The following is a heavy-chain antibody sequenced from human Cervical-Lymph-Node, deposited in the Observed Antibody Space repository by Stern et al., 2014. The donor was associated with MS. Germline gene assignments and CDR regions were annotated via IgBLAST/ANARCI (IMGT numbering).Heavy chain of an antibody. CDR2: IPYDGSEKSSN. V-gene: IGHV3-30*04. CDR3: ARDFSISSPFDY. D-gene: IGHD6-6*01. CDR1: GFTFIHYA. Sequence: VQLVESGGGLVQPGRPLRLSCAASGFTFIHYAMPWVRQAPATGLERVAFIPYDGSEKSSNYSADSVTGRFTISRDSSKNTVYLQMNSLRADDTAVYYCARDFSISSPFDYWGQGTLVTVSS. J-gene: IGHJ4*02.